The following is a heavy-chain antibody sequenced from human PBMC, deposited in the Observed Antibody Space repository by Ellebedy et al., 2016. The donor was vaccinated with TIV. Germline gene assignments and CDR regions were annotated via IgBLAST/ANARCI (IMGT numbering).Heavy chain of an antibody. V-gene: IGHV4-59*01. CDR3: ARDDSEFDP. D-gene: IGHD3-10*01. CDR2: IHYNGIT. CDR1: GGSISSDY. Sequence: MPSETLSLTCTVSGGSISSDYWSWIRQPPGKGLEWIAYIHYNGITNYNPSLKRRVTISLDSSKNQFSLKMTSVTAADTAVYYCARDDSEFDPWGQGTLVTVSS. J-gene: IGHJ5*02.